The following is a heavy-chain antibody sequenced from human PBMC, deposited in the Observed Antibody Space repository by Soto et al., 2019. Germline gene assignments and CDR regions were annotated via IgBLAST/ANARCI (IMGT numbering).Heavy chain of an antibody. CDR3: AILRRNNWNDGDYGMDV. Sequence: ETLSLTCTVSCGSISSSSYYWGWIRQPPGKGLEWIGSIYYSGSTYYNPSLKSRVTISVDTSKNQFSLKLSSVTAADTAVYYCAILRRNNWNDGDYGMDVWGQGTTVTVSS. CDR2: IYYSGST. CDR1: CGSISSSSYY. D-gene: IGHD1-1*01. V-gene: IGHV4-39*01. J-gene: IGHJ6*02.